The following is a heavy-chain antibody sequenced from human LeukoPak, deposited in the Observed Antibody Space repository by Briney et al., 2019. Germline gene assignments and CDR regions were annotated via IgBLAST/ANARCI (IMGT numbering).Heavy chain of an antibody. CDR3: ARVVRYYYGSGSPAAYDY. Sequence: ASVKVSCKASGYTFTSYGISWVRQAPGQGLEWMGWISAYNGNTNYAQELQGRVTMTTDTSTSTAYMELRSLRSDDTAVYYCARVVRYYYGSGSPAAYDYWGQGTLVTVSS. CDR1: GYTFTSYG. V-gene: IGHV1-18*01. CDR2: ISAYNGNT. D-gene: IGHD3-10*01. J-gene: IGHJ4*02.